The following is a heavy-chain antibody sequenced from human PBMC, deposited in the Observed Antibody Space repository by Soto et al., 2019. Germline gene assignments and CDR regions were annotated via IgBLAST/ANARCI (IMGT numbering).Heavy chain of an antibody. Sequence: SVKVSCKASGGTFSSYAISWVRQAPGQGLEWMGGIIPIFGTANYAQKFQGRVTITADESTSTAYMELSSLRSEDTAVYHCASFPVSSIAARPRAPWGQGTPVTVSS. CDR1: GGTFSSYA. CDR2: IIPIFGTA. J-gene: IGHJ5*02. D-gene: IGHD6-6*01. CDR3: ASFPVSSIAARPRAP. V-gene: IGHV1-69*13.